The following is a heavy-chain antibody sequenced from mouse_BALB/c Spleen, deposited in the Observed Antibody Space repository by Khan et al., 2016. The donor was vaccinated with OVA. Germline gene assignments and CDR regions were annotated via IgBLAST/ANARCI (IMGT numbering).Heavy chain of an antibody. CDR2: IDPANGNT. CDR3: ARDGYYLAWFAY. D-gene: IGHD2-3*01. Sequence: EVQLVESGAELVKPGASVKLSCTASGFNIKDTYMHWVKQRPEQGLEWIGRIDPANGNTKYDPKFQGKATITADTSSNTAYLQLSSLTSEDTAVYYCARDGYYLAWFAYWGQGTLVTVSA. CDR1: GFNIKDTY. V-gene: IGHV14-3*02. J-gene: IGHJ3*01.